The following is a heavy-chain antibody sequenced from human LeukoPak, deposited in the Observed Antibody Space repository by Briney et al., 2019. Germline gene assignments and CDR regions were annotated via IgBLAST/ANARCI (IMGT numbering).Heavy chain of an antibody. J-gene: IGHJ6*03. CDR2: ISGSGGST. CDR1: GFTFSSYA. Sequence: GGSLRPSCAASGFTFSSYAMSWVRQAPGKGLEWVSAISGSGGSTYYADSVKGRFTISRDNSKNTLYLQMNSLRAEDTAVYYCAKDRPLYGSGGYYMDVWGKGTTVTVSS. D-gene: IGHD3-10*01. CDR3: AKDRPLYGSGGYYMDV. V-gene: IGHV3-23*01.